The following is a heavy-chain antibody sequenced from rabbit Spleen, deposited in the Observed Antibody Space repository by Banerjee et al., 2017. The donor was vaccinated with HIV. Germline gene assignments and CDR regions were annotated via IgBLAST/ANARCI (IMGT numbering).Heavy chain of an antibody. V-gene: IGHV1S47*01. Sequence: QEQLEESGGGLVKPEGSLKLSCKASGFDFSNYGVSWVRQAPGKGLEWIGYIEPIFGNTYYANWVNGRFTISSHNAQNTLHLQLSSLTAADTATYFCARDLGGVIGWNFKLWGPGTLVTVS. CDR3: ARDLGGVIGWNFKL. CDR1: GFDFSNYG. J-gene: IGHJ4*01. CDR2: IEPIFGNT. D-gene: IGHD1-1*01.